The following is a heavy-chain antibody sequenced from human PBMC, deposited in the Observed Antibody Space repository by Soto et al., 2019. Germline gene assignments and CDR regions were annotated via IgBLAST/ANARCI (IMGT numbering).Heavy chain of an antibody. D-gene: IGHD1-20*01. CDR3: ARGITLPTPLDY. V-gene: IGHV1-3*01. J-gene: IGHJ4*02. Sequence: GPSVTVSSTASGYTFTSYAMHWVRQATGQRLEWMGWINAGNGNTKYSQKFQGRVTITRDTSASTAYMELSSLRSEDTAVYYCARGITLPTPLDYWGQGTLVTVSS. CDR1: GYTFTSYA. CDR2: INAGNGNT.